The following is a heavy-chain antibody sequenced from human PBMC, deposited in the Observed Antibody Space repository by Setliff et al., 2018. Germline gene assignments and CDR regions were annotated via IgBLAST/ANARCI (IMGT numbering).Heavy chain of an antibody. CDR3: VRSGKFGMRFWFDQ. D-gene: IGHD1-26*01. V-gene: IGHV1-2*02. CDR2: INPHSGGT. CDR1: GNRFTDYY. Sequence: ASVKVSCKASGNRFTDYYIHWVRQAPGQSLEWMGWINPHSGGTNFPQTFQGRVTMTRDTSINTAYMELGSLTSDDTAFYYCVRSGKFGMRFWFDQWGQGTLVTVSS. J-gene: IGHJ5*02.